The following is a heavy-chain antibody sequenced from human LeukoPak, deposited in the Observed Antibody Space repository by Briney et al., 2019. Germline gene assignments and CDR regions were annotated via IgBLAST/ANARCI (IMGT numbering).Heavy chain of an antibody. V-gene: IGHV4-4*07. J-gene: IGHJ4*02. CDR3: ARGIYDSGYHYFDY. CDR2: IYTGRM. Sequence: SETLSLTCTVSNGSISSYYWSWIRQPAGKGLEWSGHIYTGRMEYNPSLTSRATMSVDTSKQQFSLKLTSVTAADTAVYYCARGIYDSGYHYFDYWGQGTLVTVSS. CDR1: NGSISSYY. D-gene: IGHD3-10*01.